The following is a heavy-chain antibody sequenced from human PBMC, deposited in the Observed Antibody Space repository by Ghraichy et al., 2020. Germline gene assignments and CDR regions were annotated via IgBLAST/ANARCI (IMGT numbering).Heavy chain of an antibody. J-gene: IGHJ4*02. CDR1: GFSFSSSD. V-gene: IGHV3-48*02. Sequence: GGSLRLSCVAFGFSFSSSDMNWVRQAPGKGLEWISYITRSGDIQHSADSVRGRFTISRDNAKNSLYLQMNSVKDGDSAVYYCVRDDNTGWYPGFWGQGTLVTVSS. CDR2: ITRSGDIQ. D-gene: IGHD3-22*01. CDR3: VRDDNTGWYPGF.